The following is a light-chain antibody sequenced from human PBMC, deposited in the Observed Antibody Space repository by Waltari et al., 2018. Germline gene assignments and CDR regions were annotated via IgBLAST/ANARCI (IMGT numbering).Light chain of an antibody. CDR1: QSIASN. CDR3: HQYNVWPPIT. Sequence: EILMTQSPATLSVSPGERATLSCRAGQSIASNLAWYQQRPDQPPRPLIFDASTRATGVPARFSGSGSGTEFTLTIRTLQSDDSAVYYCHQYNVWPPITFVQGTRLEIK. CDR2: DAS. J-gene: IGKJ5*01. V-gene: IGKV3-15*01.